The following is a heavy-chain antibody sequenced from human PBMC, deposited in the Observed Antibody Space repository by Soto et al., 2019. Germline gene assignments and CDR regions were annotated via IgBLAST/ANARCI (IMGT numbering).Heavy chain of an antibody. CDR1: GFTFSSYG. CDR3: ARSKVAVAGRGVRYYGMDV. J-gene: IGHJ6*02. CDR2: IWYDGSNK. V-gene: IGHV3-33*01. D-gene: IGHD6-19*01. Sequence: GGSLSLSFAASGFTFSSYGMHWVRQAPGKGLEWVAVIWYDGSNKYYADSVKGRFTISRDNSKNTLYLQMNSLRAEDTAVYYCARSKVAVAGRGVRYYGMDVWGQGTTVTVSS.